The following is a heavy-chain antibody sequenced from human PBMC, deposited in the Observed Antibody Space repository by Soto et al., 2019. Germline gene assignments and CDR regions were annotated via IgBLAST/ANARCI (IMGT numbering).Heavy chain of an antibody. CDR3: AKGDNLGPKTGYAFDP. J-gene: IGHJ5*02. CDR1: GDSVSSNTAS. Sequence: SQTLSLTCAISGDSVSSNTASWNWNRPSPSRGREWLGRTYFRSKWYNDYAVSVKSRIIINPDTSNNQFSLQLNSVTPDDTAVYFCAKGDNLGPKTGYAFDPWGQGIMVTVSS. D-gene: IGHD5-12*01. CDR2: TYFRSKWYN. V-gene: IGHV6-1*01.